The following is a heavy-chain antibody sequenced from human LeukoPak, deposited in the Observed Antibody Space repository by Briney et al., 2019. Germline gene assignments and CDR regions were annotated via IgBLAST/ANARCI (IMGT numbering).Heavy chain of an antibody. Sequence: GGSLRLSCAASGFTFSSYEMNWVRQAPGKGLEWVSYISSSGSTIYYADSVKGRFTISRDNAKNSLYLQMNSLRAEDTAVYYCARGSEEHGSGGYRTLYYMDVWGKGTTVTVSS. D-gene: IGHD5-24*01. CDR2: ISSSGSTI. CDR3: ARGSEEHGSGGYRTLYYMDV. V-gene: IGHV3-48*03. CDR1: GFTFSSYE. J-gene: IGHJ6*03.